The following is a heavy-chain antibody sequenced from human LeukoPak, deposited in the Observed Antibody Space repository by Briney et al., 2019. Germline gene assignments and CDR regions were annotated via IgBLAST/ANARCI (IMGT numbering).Heavy chain of an antibody. Sequence: GGSLRLSCAASGFTFDDYGMSWVRQAPGKGLEWASGINWNGGSTGYADSVKGRFTISRDNANNSLYLQMNSLRAEDTAVYYCARHVVAVGFDYWGQGTLVTVSS. J-gene: IGHJ4*02. CDR2: INWNGGST. CDR3: ARHVVAVGFDY. D-gene: IGHD3-22*01. CDR1: GFTFDDYG. V-gene: IGHV3-20*04.